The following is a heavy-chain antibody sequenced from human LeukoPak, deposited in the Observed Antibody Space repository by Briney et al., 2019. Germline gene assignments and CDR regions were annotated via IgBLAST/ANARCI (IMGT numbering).Heavy chain of an antibody. CDR1: GFTFSSYA. V-gene: IGHV3-7*01. Sequence: GRSLRLSCAASGFTFSSYAMHWVRQAPGKGLEWVANIKQDGSEKYYVDSVKGRFTISRDNAKNSLYLQMNSLRAEDTAVYYCARVGIRELLPYFDYWGQGTLVTVSS. J-gene: IGHJ4*02. CDR3: ARVGIRELLPYFDY. CDR2: IKQDGSEK. D-gene: IGHD1-26*01.